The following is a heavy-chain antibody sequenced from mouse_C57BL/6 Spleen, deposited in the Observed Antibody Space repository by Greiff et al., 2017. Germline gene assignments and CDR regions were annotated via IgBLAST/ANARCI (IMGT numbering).Heavy chain of an antibody. Sequence: VQLQQSGAELVRPGTSVKVSCKASGYAFTNYLIEWVKQRPGQGLEWIGVINPGSGGTNYNEKFKGKVTLTADKSSSTAYMQLSSLTSEDSAVYFCARLGDGYSAWFAYWGQGTLVTVAA. D-gene: IGHD2-3*01. CDR3: ARLGDGYSAWFAY. J-gene: IGHJ3*01. CDR2: INPGSGGT. CDR1: GYAFTNYL. V-gene: IGHV1-54*01.